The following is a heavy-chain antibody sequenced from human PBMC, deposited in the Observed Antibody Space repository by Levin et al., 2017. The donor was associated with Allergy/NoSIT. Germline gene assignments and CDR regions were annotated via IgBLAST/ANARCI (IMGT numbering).Heavy chain of an antibody. J-gene: IGHJ6*02. Sequence: GGSLRLSCAASGFTFSSYAMSWVRQAPGKGLEWVSAISGSGGSTYYADSVKGRFTISRDNSKNTLYLQMNSLRAEDTAVYYCAKARSYYYGSGSYWTGVGCMDVWGQGTTVTVSS. CDR2: ISGSGGST. CDR1: GFTFSSYA. D-gene: IGHD3-10*01. V-gene: IGHV3-23*01. CDR3: AKARSYYYGSGSYWTGVGCMDV.